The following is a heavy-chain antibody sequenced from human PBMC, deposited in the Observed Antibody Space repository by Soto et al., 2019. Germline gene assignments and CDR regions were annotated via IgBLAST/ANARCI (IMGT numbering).Heavy chain of an antibody. CDR3: GGHYESGYYIFYHSGMDV. CDR1: GYDFTTSW. D-gene: IGHD3-3*01. J-gene: IGHJ6*02. CDR2: IHPADSET. Sequence: GESLKISCQASGYDFTTSWLGWVRQVPGKGLEWMGIIHPADSETRYSPSFEGHVTISVDKSTSTAYLQWSSLKASDTAMYYCGGHYESGYYIFYHSGMDVWGQGTTVAVSS. V-gene: IGHV5-51*01.